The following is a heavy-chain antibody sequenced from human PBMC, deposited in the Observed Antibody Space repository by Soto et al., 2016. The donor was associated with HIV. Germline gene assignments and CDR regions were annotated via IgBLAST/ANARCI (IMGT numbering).Heavy chain of an antibody. CDR3: ARDRFFLDLVPFTY. CDR2: INADGSST. Sequence: EVQLVESGGDLVQPGGSLRLSCAVSGFTFSTYWMHWVRQAPGKGLMWVARINADGSSTSYADSVKGRFTVSRDNAKNTLYLQMNSLRAEDTAVYYCARDRFFLDLVPFTYWGQGTLVTVSS. J-gene: IGHJ4*02. D-gene: IGHD3-3*01. CDR1: GFTFSTYW. V-gene: IGHV3-74*01.